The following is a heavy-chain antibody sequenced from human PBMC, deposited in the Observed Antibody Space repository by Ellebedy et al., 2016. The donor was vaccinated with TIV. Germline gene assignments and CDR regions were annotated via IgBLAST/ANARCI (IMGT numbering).Heavy chain of an antibody. CDR1: GGSISSYY. Sequence: MPSETLSLTCTVSGGSISSYYWSWIRQPAGKGLEWIGRIYTSGSTNYNTSLKRRVTMSVDTSKNQFSLQLNPVTAADTAVYYCAAGWVPAAPLQPWGQGTLVTVSS. V-gene: IGHV4-4*07. CDR3: AAGWVPAAPLQP. CDR2: IYTSGST. J-gene: IGHJ5*02. D-gene: IGHD2-2*01.